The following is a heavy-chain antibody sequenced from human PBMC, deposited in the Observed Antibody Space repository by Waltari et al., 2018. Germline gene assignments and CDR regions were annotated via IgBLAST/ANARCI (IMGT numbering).Heavy chain of an antibody. V-gene: IGHV3-74*01. CDR2: IDFDGTNI. J-gene: IGHJ4*02. CDR3: VRSNYYFDY. Sequence: EVLLVESGGDFVQPGGSLRLSCSASAFTFRSSWMFWIRQRPGGGLEWVSRIDFDGTNINYADFAEGRFTISRDNAKDTLYLQMNDLTAEDTAVYYCVRSNYYFDYWGQGTLVTVSS. CDR1: AFTFRSSW.